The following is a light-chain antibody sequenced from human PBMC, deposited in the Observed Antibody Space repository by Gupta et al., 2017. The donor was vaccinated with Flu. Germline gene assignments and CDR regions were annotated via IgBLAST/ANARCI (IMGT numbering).Light chain of an antibody. CDR3: QQRSHWPRIT. CDR1: RSVTSD. J-gene: IGKJ5*01. V-gene: IGKV3-11*01. CDR2: DAS. Sequence: TSSLPPEEGATPSRRTSRSVTSDLAWYQQKPGQAPRLVIYDASSRATGIPARFSGSGSATDFTLTISSLEPEDFGIYYCQQRSHWPRITFGQGTRLEIK.